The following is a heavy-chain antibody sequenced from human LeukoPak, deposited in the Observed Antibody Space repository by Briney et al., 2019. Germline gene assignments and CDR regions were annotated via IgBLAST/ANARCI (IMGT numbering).Heavy chain of an antibody. CDR1: GFTFSSYN. D-gene: IGHD5-24*01. Sequence: GGSLRLSCAASGFTFSSYNMNWVRQAPGKGLEWVSYISSSSSTKYYADSVKGRFTISRDNAKKSLYLQMNSLRAEDTAVYYCARVVEMATILGAFDIWGKGTMVTVSS. J-gene: IGHJ3*02. V-gene: IGHV3-48*01. CDR2: ISSSSSTK. CDR3: ARVVEMATILGAFDI.